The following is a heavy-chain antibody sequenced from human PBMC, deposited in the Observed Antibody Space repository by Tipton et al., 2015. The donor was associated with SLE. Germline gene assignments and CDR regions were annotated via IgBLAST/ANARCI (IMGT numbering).Heavy chain of an antibody. CDR2: VFSSGTT. CDR1: GASVSSFC. J-gene: IGHJ4*02. Sequence: TLSLTCTVSGASVSSFCWNWIRQHPGKGLEWIGYVFSSGTTYYNPSLQGRLSMSLDTSKNQFSLKLSSVTAADTAVYYCAKDSGTYYFDFWGQGVLVNVSS. D-gene: IGHD1-26*01. V-gene: IGHV4-59*02. CDR3: AKDSGTYYFDF.